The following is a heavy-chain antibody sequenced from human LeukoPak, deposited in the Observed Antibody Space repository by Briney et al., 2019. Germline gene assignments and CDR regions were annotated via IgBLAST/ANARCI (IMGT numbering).Heavy chain of an antibody. CDR2: IYYTGIT. CDR1: GGSVNSGSYY. V-gene: IGHV4-61*01. J-gene: IGHJ4*02. D-gene: IGHD2-21*02. CDR3: ATSQCGSDCYLAGDY. Sequence: SETLSLTCAVSGGSVNSGSYYWSWIRQHPGKGLEWIGYIYYTGITNYNPSLKSRVTISVDTSKNQFSLNLNSVTAADTAVYYCATSQCGSDCYLAGDYWGQGTLVTVSS.